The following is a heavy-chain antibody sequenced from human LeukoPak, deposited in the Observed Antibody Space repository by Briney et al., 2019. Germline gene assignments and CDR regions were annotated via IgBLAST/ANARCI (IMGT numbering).Heavy chain of an antibody. CDR2: IHHSGST. CDR1: GGSFNAYY. V-gene: IGHV4-34*01. CDR3: AKSNGYGLIDI. Sequence: SETLSLTCAVYGGSFNAYYWSWIRQPPGKGLEWIGRIHHSGSTNYSPSLKSRVTISLDTSRNQFSLKLNSVTAADTAVYYCAKSNGYGLIDIWGQGTMVTVSS. J-gene: IGHJ3*02. D-gene: IGHD3-22*01.